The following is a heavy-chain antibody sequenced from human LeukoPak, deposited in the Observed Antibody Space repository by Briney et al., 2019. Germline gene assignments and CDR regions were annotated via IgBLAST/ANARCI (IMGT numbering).Heavy chain of an antibody. J-gene: IGHJ4*02. Sequence: GGSLRLSCAASGFTFSSYAMHWVRQDPGKGLEWVAVISNDGIHQFYADSVKGRFTISRDNSKNTLYLQMNSLRTEDTALYYCAKEMGPFIHGVYWGQGTVVTVSS. CDR2: ISNDGIHQ. CDR1: GFTFSSYA. D-gene: IGHD4-17*01. V-gene: IGHV3-30*18. CDR3: AKEMGPFIHGVY.